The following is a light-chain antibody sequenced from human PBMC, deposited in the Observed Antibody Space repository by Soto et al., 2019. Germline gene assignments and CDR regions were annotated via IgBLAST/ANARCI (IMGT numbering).Light chain of an antibody. CDR2: ATS. CDR1: QSISNY. J-gene: IGKJ2*01. Sequence: DIQMTQSPSSLSASVGDRVTITCRASQSISNYLNWYQQKPGKAPKLLIYATSSLQSGVPSSFSGSGSGTDFTLTISSLQPEDFATYYCQQSHSTPYTFGQGTKLEIK. CDR3: QQSHSTPYT. V-gene: IGKV1-39*01.